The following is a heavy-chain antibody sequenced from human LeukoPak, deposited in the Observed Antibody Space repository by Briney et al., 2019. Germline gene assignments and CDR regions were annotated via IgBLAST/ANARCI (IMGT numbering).Heavy chain of an antibody. Sequence: GGSLRLSCAASGFTFSSYGMHWVRQAPGKGLEWVAVISYDGSNKYYADSVKGRFTISRDNSKNTLYLQMNSLRAEDTAVYYCAKGGGGTWKQLWYFDYWGQGTLVTVSS. CDR3: AKGGGGTWKQLWYFDY. D-gene: IGHD5-18*01. CDR2: ISYDGSNK. V-gene: IGHV3-30*18. CDR1: GFTFSSYG. J-gene: IGHJ4*02.